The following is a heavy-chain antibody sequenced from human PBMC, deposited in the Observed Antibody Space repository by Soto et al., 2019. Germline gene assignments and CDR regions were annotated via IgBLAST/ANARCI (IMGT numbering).Heavy chain of an antibody. D-gene: IGHD1-26*01. CDR1: GYTLTELS. CDR3: ATGSIVGATEGLRY. Sequence: QVQLVQSGAEVKKPGASVKVSCKVSGYTLTELSMHWVRQAPGKGLEWMGGFDPEDGETIYAKKFKGRVTMTEDTSTDTAYMELSSLRSEDTAVYYCATGSIVGATEGLRYWGQGTLVTVSS. CDR2: FDPEDGET. V-gene: IGHV1-24*01. J-gene: IGHJ4*02.